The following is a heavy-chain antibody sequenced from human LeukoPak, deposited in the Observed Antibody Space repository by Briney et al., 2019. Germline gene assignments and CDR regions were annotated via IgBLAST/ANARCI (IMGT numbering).Heavy chain of an antibody. CDR2: VSSGSGTI. CDR1: GFTFSSYS. V-gene: IGHV3-48*02. Sequence: GGSLGLSCAASGFTFSSYSMNWVRQAPGKGLEWVSYVSSGSGTIYYADSVKGRFTISRDNANNSLYLQMNGLRDEDTAVYYCARGHSPVTTKVSYFQHWGQGTLVTVSS. J-gene: IGHJ1*01. D-gene: IGHD4-17*01. CDR3: ARGHSPVTTKVSYFQH.